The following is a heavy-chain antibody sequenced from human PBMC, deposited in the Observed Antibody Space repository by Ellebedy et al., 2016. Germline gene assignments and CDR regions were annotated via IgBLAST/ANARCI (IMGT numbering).Heavy chain of an antibody. D-gene: IGHD3-3*01. Sequence: GGSLRLXCAASGFTFSSYGFLWVRQAPGKGLEWVAVISYEENNLDYADAVKGRFIISRDNSKSTLYLQMNSLTTEDTAVYYCVKDYLGYDPATTDYWGQGTLVSVSP. CDR3: VKDYLGYDPATTDY. V-gene: IGHV3-30*18. J-gene: IGHJ4*02. CDR1: GFTFSSYG. CDR2: ISYEENNL.